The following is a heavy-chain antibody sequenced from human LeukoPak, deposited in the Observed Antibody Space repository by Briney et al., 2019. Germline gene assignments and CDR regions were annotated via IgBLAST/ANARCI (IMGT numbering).Heavy chain of an antibody. CDR1: GGTFSSYA. J-gene: IGHJ3*02. D-gene: IGHD2-2*02. CDR3: ARDQDNCSSASCYTGAFDI. V-gene: IGHV1-69*05. CDR2: IIPIFGTA. Sequence: SVKVSCKASGGTFSSYAISWVRQAPGQGLEWMAGIIPIFGTANYAEKFQGRVTITTDESTSTAYMELSSLRSEDTAVYYCARDQDNCSSASCYTGAFDIWGQGTMVTVSS.